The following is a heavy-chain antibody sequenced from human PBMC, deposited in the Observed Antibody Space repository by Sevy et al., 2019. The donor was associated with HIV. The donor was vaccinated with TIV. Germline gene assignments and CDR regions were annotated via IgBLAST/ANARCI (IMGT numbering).Heavy chain of an antibody. V-gene: IGHV3-30*02. CDR1: GFTFNFHG. D-gene: IGHD4-4*01. Sequence: GGSLRLSCAASGFTFNFHGMHWVRQAPGKGLEWVAFIWHDGSNKYMADSVKGRLTISRDNSKNTLFLQMNSLTVEDTAVYYCARETDNSARWLDPWGQGTLVTVSS. J-gene: IGHJ5*02. CDR3: ARETDNSARWLDP. CDR2: IWHDGSNK.